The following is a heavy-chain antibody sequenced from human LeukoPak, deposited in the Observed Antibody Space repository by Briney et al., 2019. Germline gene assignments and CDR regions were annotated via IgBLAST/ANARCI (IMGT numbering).Heavy chain of an antibody. CDR2: IKQDGSEK. CDR3: ARVFIAAAGTFDY. CDR1: GFTFSSYW. Sequence: PGGSLRLSCVASGFTFSSYWMSWVRQAPGKGLEWVANIKQDGSEKYYVDSVKGRFTISRDNAKNSLYLQMNSLRAEDTAVYYCARVFIAAAGTFDYWGQGTLVTVSS. J-gene: IGHJ4*02. D-gene: IGHD6-13*01. V-gene: IGHV3-7*01.